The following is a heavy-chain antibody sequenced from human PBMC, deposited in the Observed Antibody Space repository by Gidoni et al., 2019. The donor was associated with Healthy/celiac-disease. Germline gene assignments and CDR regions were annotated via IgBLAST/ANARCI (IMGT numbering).Heavy chain of an antibody. Sequence: QVQLVESGGGVVQPGRSLRLSCAASGFTFSSYAMHWVRQAPGKGLEWVAVISYDGSNKYYADSVKGRFTISRDNSKNTLYLQMNSLRAEDTAVYYCARDMVFQGIAVAAPDYWGQGTLVTVSS. V-gene: IGHV3-30-3*01. CDR1: GFTFSSYA. D-gene: IGHD6-19*01. J-gene: IGHJ4*02. CDR3: ARDMVFQGIAVAAPDY. CDR2: ISYDGSNK.